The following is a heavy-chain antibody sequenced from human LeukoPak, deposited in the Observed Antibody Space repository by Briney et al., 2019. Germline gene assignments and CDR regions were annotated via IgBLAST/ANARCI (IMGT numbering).Heavy chain of an antibody. D-gene: IGHD4-11*01. J-gene: IGHJ4*02. V-gene: IGHV3-21*01. CDR2: ISSSSSYI. Sequence: GESLKISCAASGFTFSSYSMKWVRQAPGKGLEWVSSISSSSSYIYYADSVKGRFTISRDNAKNSLYLQMNSLRAEDTAVYYCARVPTMTTGSYYFDYWGQGTLVTVSS. CDR1: GFTFSSYS. CDR3: ARVPTMTTGSYYFDY.